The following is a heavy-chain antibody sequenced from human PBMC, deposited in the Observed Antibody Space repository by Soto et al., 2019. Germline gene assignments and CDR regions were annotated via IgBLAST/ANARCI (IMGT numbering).Heavy chain of an antibody. V-gene: IGHV4-59*01. CDR1: GDSITGYF. Sequence: SETLSLTCTVSGDSITGYFWSWIRQPPGKGLEWLGYFYYSGSTNYNPSLKSRVTISADTSKNQFSLRLSSVTAADTGVYYCALTGNYDFWGQGILVTVSS. CDR2: FYYSGST. J-gene: IGHJ4*02. D-gene: IGHD3-9*01. CDR3: ALTGNYDF.